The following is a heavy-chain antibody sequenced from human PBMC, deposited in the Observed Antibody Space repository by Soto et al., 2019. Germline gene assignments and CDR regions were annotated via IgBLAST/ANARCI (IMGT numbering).Heavy chain of an antibody. Sequence: QGQLQESGPGLVKPSQTLSLTWNVPGDYIHVGGYYLTGIRPRPGKGLELMGYIYYTGKTYHNPSLESRLTMSVDRSKNQFSLRLTSVTAADTAVYFCGRDLTSNANCIDPWGQGTLVTVSS. D-gene: IGHD2-2*01. CDR2: IYYTGKT. J-gene: IGHJ5*02. CDR1: GDYIHVGGYY. V-gene: IGHV4-30-4*01. CDR3: GRDLTSNANCIDP.